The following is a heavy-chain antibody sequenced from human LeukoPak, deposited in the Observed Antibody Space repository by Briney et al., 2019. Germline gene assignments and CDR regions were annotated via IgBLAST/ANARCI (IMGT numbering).Heavy chain of an antibody. Sequence: GASVTVSCKASGYTFTSYDINWVRQAPGQGREWMGWMNPNSGNTGYAQKFQGRVTMTRNTSISTAYMELSSLRSEDTAVYYCARGDFYGDYTQLYGMDVWGQGTTVTVSS. V-gene: IGHV1-8*01. CDR3: ARGDFYGDYTQLYGMDV. CDR1: GYTFTSYD. J-gene: IGHJ6*02. CDR2: MNPNSGNT. D-gene: IGHD4-17*01.